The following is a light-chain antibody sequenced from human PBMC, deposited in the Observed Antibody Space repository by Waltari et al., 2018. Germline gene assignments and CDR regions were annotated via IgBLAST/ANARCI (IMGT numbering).Light chain of an antibody. CDR1: QSLLHSNGYTY. Sequence: DLVMTQTPLSLTVTPGEPASISCRSSQSLLHSNGYTYLFWYLQKPGQSPQLLIYLGSNRASGVPDRFSGSGSGTDFTLKISRVEAEDVGVYYCFQDIQLPYSFGQGTKVEIK. CDR2: LGS. J-gene: IGKJ2*03. CDR3: FQDIQLPYS. V-gene: IGKV2-28*01.